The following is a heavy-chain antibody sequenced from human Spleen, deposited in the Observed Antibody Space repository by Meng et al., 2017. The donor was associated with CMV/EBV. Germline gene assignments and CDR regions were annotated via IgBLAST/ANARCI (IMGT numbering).Heavy chain of an antibody. J-gene: IGHJ4*02. V-gene: IGHV3-23*03. CDR3: AKHYGSGIYYSLFDY. CDR2: IYSGGSGT. D-gene: IGHD3-10*01. Sequence: GGSLRLSCAPSGFTFSSYGMHWVRQAPGKGLEWVSVIYSGGSGTHYVDSVKGRFTISRDNSKNTLYLQMNSLRAEDTAVYYCAKHYGSGIYYSLFDYWGQGTLVTVSS. CDR1: GFTFSSYG.